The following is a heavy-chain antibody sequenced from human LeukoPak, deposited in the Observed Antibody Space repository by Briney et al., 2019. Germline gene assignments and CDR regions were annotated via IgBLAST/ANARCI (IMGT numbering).Heavy chain of an antibody. Sequence: GGSLRLSCAASGFTFSSYGMHWVRQAPGKGLEWVAVISYDGSNKYHADSVKGRFTISRDNSKNTLYLQMNSLRPEDTAVYYCAKDLISMVRGVITALDYWGQGTLVTVSS. J-gene: IGHJ4*02. CDR2: ISYDGSNK. V-gene: IGHV3-30*18. CDR3: AKDLISMVRGVITALDY. CDR1: GFTFSSYG. D-gene: IGHD3-10*01.